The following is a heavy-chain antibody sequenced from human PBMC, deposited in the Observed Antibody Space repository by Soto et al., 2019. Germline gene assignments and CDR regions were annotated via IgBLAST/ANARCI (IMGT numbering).Heavy chain of an antibody. J-gene: IGHJ6*02. V-gene: IGHV1-69*06. D-gene: IGHD5-12*01. CDR1: GGTFSSYA. CDR3: ARGQMATTVYYYYGMDV. Sequence: QVQLVQSGAEVKKPGSSVKVSCKASGGTFSSYAISWVRQAPGQGLEWMGGIIPIFGTANYAQKFQGRVTITADKYTSTAYVEVSSLRSEATAVYSCARGQMATTVYYYYGMDVWGQGTTVTVSS. CDR2: IIPIFGTA.